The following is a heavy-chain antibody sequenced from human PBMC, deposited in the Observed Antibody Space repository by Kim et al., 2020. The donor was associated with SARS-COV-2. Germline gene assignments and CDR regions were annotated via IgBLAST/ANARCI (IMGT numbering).Heavy chain of an antibody. CDR1: GITVNSIY. D-gene: IGHD2-8*02. CDR2: IHTDGNT. CDR3: ATGLGYWSFAY. J-gene: IGHJ1*01. V-gene: IGHV3-53*01. Sequence: GGSLRLSCAASGITVNSIYMSWVRQAPGKGLEWVSLIHTDGNTRYPDSVKGRFIISRDNSKNALYLQMNSLKAEDTAVYYCATGLGYWSFAYWGQGTLVT.